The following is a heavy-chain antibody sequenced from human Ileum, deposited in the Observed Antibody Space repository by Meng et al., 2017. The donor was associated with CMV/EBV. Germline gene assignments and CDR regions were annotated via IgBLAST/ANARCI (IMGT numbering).Heavy chain of an antibody. Sequence: GESLKISCAASGFTFSSYWMSWVRQAPGKGLEWVANIKQDGSEKYYVDSVKGRFTISRDNSKNSLYLQMNSLRAEGTAVYYYAREGRITVGRGLNLPTYSTLASWGQGTLVTVSS. J-gene: IGHJ5*02. V-gene: IGHV3-7*01. CDR3: AREGRITVGRGLNLPTYSTLAS. D-gene: IGHD3-10*01. CDR1: GFTFSSYW. CDR2: IKQDGSEK.